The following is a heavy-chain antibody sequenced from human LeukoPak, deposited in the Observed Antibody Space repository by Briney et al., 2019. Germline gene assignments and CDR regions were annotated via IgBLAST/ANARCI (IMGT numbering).Heavy chain of an antibody. Sequence: GGSLRLSCAASGFTFSSYAMSWVRQAPGKGLEWVSTVSSSGGSTYYADSVKGRFTISRDNSKNTLYLQMNRLRAEDTAVYYCAKYGSGLRDYWGQGTLVTVSS. J-gene: IGHJ4*02. CDR1: GFTFSSYA. CDR2: VSSSGGST. V-gene: IGHV3-23*01. D-gene: IGHD3-10*01. CDR3: AKYGSGLRDY.